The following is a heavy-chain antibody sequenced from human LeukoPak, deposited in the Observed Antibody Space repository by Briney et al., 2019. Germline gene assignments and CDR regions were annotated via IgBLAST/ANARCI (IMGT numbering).Heavy chain of an antibody. J-gene: IGHJ4*02. CDR2: INHSGST. CDR1: GGSFSGYY. CDR3: VRRHPRIRYIDY. D-gene: IGHD3-9*01. Sequence: SETLSLTCAVYGGSFSGYYWSWIRQPPGKGLEWIGEINHSGSTNYNPSLKSRVTISEDTSKNHFSLKLSSVTAADTAVYYCVRRHPRIRYIDYWGQGTLVTVSS. V-gene: IGHV4-34*01.